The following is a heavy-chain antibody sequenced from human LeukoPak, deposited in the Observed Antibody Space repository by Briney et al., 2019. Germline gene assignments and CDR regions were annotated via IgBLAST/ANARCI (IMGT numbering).Heavy chain of an antibody. D-gene: IGHD3-3*01. V-gene: IGHV3-15*01. CDR2: IKSKTDGGTT. CDR1: GFTFSNAW. CDR3: TTDPRFXXXLPRKNWFDP. J-gene: IGHJ5*02. Sequence: GGSLRLSCAASGFTFSNAWMSWVRQAPGKGLEWVGRIKSKTDGGTTDYAAPVKGRFTISRDDSKNTLYLQMNSLKTEDTAVYYCTTDPRFXXXLPRKNWFDPWGQGTLV.